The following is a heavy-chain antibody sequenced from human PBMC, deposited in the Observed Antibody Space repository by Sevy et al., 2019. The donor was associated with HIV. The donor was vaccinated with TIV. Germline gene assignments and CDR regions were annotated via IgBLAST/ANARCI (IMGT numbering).Heavy chain of an antibody. CDR3: ASPIVVVPAATPGTSYCHGMDF. V-gene: IGHV1-2*02. CDR2: INPNSLGT. D-gene: IGHD2-2*01. J-gene: IGHJ6*01. Sequence: ASVKVSCKASGYTFTGYYMHWVRQAPGQGLEWMGWINPNSLGTNYAQKFQGRVTMTRDTSISTAYMELSRLRSDDTAVYYCASPIVVVPAATPGTSYCHGMDFWGQGTTVTVSS. CDR1: GYTFTGYY.